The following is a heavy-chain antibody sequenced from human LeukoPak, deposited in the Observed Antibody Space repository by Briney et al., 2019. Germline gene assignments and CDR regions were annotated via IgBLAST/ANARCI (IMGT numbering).Heavy chain of an antibody. CDR1: GFTVSSNY. CDR2: IYSGGST. CDR3: ARVQPPNYDFWSGQAWYFDL. V-gene: IGHV3-53*01. D-gene: IGHD3-3*01. Sequence: GGSLRLSCAASGFTVSSNYMSWVRQAPGKGLEWGSVIYSGGSTYYADSVKGRFTISRDNSKNTLYLQMNSLRAEDTAVYYCARVQPPNYDFWSGQAWYFDLWGRGTLVTVSS. J-gene: IGHJ2*01.